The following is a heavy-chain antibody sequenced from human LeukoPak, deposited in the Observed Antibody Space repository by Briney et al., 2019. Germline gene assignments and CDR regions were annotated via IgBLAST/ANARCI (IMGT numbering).Heavy chain of an antibody. V-gene: IGHV4-61*02. J-gene: IGHJ4*02. Sequence: PSQTLSLTCTVSGGFISSGSYYWSWIRQPAGKGLEWIGRIYTSGSTNYNPSLKSRVTISVDTSKNQFSLKLSSVTAADTAVYYCARLTPLYYYDSSGPLAFDYWGQGTLVTVSS. CDR1: GGFISSGSYY. D-gene: IGHD3-22*01. CDR3: ARLTPLYYYDSSGPLAFDY. CDR2: IYTSGST.